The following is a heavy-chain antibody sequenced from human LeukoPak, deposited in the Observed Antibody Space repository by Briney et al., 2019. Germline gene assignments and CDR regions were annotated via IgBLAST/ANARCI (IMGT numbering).Heavy chain of an antibody. V-gene: IGHV3-43*02. CDR2: ISKDGGNK. CDR3: AKRSGAPNNFDY. J-gene: IGHJ4*02. CDR1: GFTFDEHD. Sequence: GGSLRLSCAASGFTFDEHDMYWVRQVPGKGLEWVCLISKDGGNKHYAASVKGRFSTSRDNNRNSLSLQMNSLRSEDTALYFCAKRSGAPNNFDYWGQGALVTVSS. D-gene: IGHD1-1*01.